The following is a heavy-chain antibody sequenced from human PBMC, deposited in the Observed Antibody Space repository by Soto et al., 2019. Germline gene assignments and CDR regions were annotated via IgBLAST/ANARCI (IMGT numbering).Heavy chain of an antibody. D-gene: IGHD3-3*02. CDR3: ARSPFLECN. CDR2: INHSGST. J-gene: IGHJ4*02. V-gene: IGHV4-34*01. Sequence: QVQLQQWGAGLLKPSETLSLTCAVYGGSFSGYYWTWIRQPPEKGLEWIGEINHSGSTNQNPSLKSRVSISVDRSKNQFSLKLRSVTAADTAVYYCARSPFLECNWGQGTLVTVSS. CDR1: GGSFSGYY.